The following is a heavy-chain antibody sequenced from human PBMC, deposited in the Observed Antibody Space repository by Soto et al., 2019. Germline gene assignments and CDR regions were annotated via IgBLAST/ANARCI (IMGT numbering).Heavy chain of an antibody. V-gene: IGHV3-23*01. CDR1: GFTFSSYA. CDR3: ATCSGGSCYHPFDY. Sequence: GGSLRLSCAASGFTFSSYAMTWVRQAPGKGLEWVSAISGGGDSTYYADSVKGRFTISRDNSKNTLYLQMNSLRAEDTAVYYCATCSGGSCYHPFDYWGQGTQVTV. D-gene: IGHD2-15*01. CDR2: ISGGGDST. J-gene: IGHJ4*02.